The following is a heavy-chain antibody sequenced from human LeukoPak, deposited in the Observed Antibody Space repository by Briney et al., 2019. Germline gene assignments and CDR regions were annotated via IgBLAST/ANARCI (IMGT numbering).Heavy chain of an antibody. CDR2: ISSSGSTI. Sequence: PGGSLRLSCAASGFTFSSYEMIWVRQAPGKGLGWVSYISSSGSTIYYADSVKGRFTISRDNAKNSLYLQMNSLRAEDTAVYYCARDLTSYFDYWGQGTLVTVSS. CDR3: ARDLTSYFDY. D-gene: IGHD1-14*01. CDR1: GFTFSSYE. V-gene: IGHV3-48*03. J-gene: IGHJ4*02.